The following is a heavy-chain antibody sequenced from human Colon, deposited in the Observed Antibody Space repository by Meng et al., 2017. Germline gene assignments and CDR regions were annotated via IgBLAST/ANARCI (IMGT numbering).Heavy chain of an antibody. CDR1: GGSISGYF. Sequence: QLHLQQWGAGLLKPSETLSLTCDISGGSISGYFWSWIRQSPGKGLEWSGEIDDRGSTNYNPSLKGRVTMSVDPSKNQVLLTLTSVTAADRAVYYCARERQRKRYCQSPTCYGGADYWGQGTLVTVSS. CDR3: ARERQRKRYCQSPTCYGGADY. D-gene: IGHD2-2*01. V-gene: IGHV4-34*02. J-gene: IGHJ4*02. CDR2: IDDRGST.